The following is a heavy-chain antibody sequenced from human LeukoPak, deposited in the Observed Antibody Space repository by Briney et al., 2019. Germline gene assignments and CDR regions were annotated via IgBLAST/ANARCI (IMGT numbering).Heavy chain of an antibody. CDR2: IYYSGST. Sequence: PWETLSPTCTVSGGSISSYYWSWIRQPPGKGLEWIGYIYYSGSTNYNPSLKSRVTISVDTSKNQFSLKLSSVTAADTAVYYCARKYYDILTGYWYFDYWGQGTLVTVSS. D-gene: IGHD3-9*01. J-gene: IGHJ4*02. CDR1: GGSISSYY. V-gene: IGHV4-59*01. CDR3: ARKYYDILTGYWYFDY.